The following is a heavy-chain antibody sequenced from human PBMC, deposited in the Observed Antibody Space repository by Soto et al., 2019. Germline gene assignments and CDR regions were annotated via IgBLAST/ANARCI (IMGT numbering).Heavy chain of an antibody. CDR1: GGTFSSYT. Sequence: QVQLVQSGAEVKKPGSSVKVSCKASGGTFSSYTISWVRQAPGQGLEWMGRIIPILGIANYAQKFQGRVTITADKSTSTAYMELSSVRSEVTAVYYCAREVPQYYCDSWGQGTLVTVSS. CDR3: AREVPQYYCDS. CDR2: IIPILGIA. V-gene: IGHV1-69*08. J-gene: IGHJ4*02. D-gene: IGHD3-10*01.